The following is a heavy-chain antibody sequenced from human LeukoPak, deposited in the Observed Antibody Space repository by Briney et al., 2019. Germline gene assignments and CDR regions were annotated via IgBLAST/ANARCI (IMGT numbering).Heavy chain of an antibody. CDR2: IRYDGSNK. D-gene: IGHD3-3*01. J-gene: IGHJ6*03. CDR1: GFTFSSYG. CDR3: AKDGVTYYYYYYMDV. Sequence: PGGSLRLSCAASGFTFSSYGMHWVRQAPGKGLEWVAFIRYDGSNKYYADSVKGRFTISRDNSKNTLYLQMNSLRAEDTAVYYCAKDGVTYYYYYYMDVWGKGTTVTISS. V-gene: IGHV3-30*02.